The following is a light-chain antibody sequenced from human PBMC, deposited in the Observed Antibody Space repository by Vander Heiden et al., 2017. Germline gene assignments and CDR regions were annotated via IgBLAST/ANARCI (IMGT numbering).Light chain of an antibody. Sequence: DIQMTQSPSSLSASVGDRVTITCQASQDISNYLNWYQQKPGKAPKLLIYDASNLETGVPSRFSGSGSGTDFTFTISSLEPEDIATYYCQQYDNRPYTFGRGTKLEIK. CDR3: QQYDNRPYT. CDR2: DAS. V-gene: IGKV1-33*01. J-gene: IGKJ2*01. CDR1: QDISNY.